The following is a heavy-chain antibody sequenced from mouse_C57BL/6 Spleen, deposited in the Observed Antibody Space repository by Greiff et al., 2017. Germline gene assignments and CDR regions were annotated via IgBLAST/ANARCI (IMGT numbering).Heavy chain of an antibody. D-gene: IGHD1-1*01. V-gene: IGHV1-19*01. J-gene: IGHJ4*01. Sequence: EVQLQQSGPVLVKPGASVKMSCKASGYTFTDYYMNWVKQSHGKSLEWIGVINPYNGGTSYNQKLKGKATLTVDNSSSPAYMELNSLTSEDSAVYYCARYDGSRGYAMDYWGQGTSVTVSS. CDR2: INPYNGGT. CDR3: ARYDGSRGYAMDY. CDR1: GYTFTDYY.